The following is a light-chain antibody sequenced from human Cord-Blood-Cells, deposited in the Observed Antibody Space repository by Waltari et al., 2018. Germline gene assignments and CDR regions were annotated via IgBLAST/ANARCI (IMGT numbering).Light chain of an antibody. CDR2: DVS. V-gene: IGLV2-11*01. J-gene: IGLJ3*02. CDR3: CSYAGSYTLWV. Sequence: QSALTQPRSVSGSPGQSVTLSRTGTSSDVGGYNYVSCYQQHPGKAPKLMIYDVSKRPSGVPDRFSGSKSGNTASLTISGLQAEDEADYYCCSYAGSYTLWVFGGGTKLTVL. CDR1: SSDVGGYNY.